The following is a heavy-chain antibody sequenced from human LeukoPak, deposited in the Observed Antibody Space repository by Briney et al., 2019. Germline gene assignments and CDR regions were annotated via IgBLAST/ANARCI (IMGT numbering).Heavy chain of an antibody. J-gene: IGHJ3*02. Sequence: GGSLRLSCAASGFTFSSYWMSWVRQAPGKGLGWVANIKQDGSEKYYVDSVKGRFTISRDNAKNSLYLQMNSLRAEDTAVYYCAAGSIAAAGEDAFDIWGQGTMVTVSS. CDR2: IKQDGSEK. D-gene: IGHD6-13*01. V-gene: IGHV3-7*01. CDR3: AAGSIAAAGEDAFDI. CDR1: GFTFSSYW.